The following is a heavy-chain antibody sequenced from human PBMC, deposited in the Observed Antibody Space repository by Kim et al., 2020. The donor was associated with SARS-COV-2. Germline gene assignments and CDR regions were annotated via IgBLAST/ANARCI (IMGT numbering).Heavy chain of an antibody. CDR3: ARDRTYYDSSGYAIFDY. Sequence: FQGRVTITADKSTSTAYMELSSLRSEDTAVYYCARDRTYYDSSGYAIFDYWGQGTLVTVSS. D-gene: IGHD3-22*01. J-gene: IGHJ4*02. V-gene: IGHV1-69*04.